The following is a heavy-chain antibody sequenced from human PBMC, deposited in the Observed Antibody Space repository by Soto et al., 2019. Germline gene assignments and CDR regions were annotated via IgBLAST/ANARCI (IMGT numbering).Heavy chain of an antibody. D-gene: IGHD4-17*01. CDR1: GGSISSGGYS. V-gene: IGHV4-30-2*01. CDR3: ARGMTTVTTLDY. J-gene: IGHJ4*02. Sequence: QLQLQESGSGLVKPSQTLSLTCAVSGGSISSGGYSWSWIRQPPGKGLEWIGYIYHSGSTYYNPSLKSLVTIPVDRSKKQFSLKLSSVTAAATAVYYCARGMTTVTTLDYLGQGTLVTVSS. CDR2: IYHSGST.